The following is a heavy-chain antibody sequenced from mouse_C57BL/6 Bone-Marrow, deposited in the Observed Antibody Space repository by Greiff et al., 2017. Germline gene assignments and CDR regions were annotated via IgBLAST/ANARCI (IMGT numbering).Heavy chain of an antibody. D-gene: IGHD2-4*01. CDR3: ARRGLYDYDPYAMDY. CDR2: INPNYGTT. CDR1: GYSFTDYN. V-gene: IGHV1-39*01. J-gene: IGHJ4*01. Sequence: EVKLQESGPELVKPGASVKISCKASGYSFTDYNMNWVKQSNGKSLEWIGVINPNYGTTSYNQKFKGKATLTVDQSSSTAYMQLNSLTSEDSAVYYCARRGLYDYDPYAMDYWGQGTSVTVSS.